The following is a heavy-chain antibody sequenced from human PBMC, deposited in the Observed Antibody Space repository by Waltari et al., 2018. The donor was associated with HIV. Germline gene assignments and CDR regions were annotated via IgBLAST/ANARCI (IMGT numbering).Heavy chain of an antibody. CDR1: GFSFSSEA. Sequence: QVKLVESGGGVVQPGRSLRLSCAASGFSFSSEAMHWVRQAPGKGLEWVAAISYDGRNKFYADSVKGRFTISRDNSKNTVYVEMSSLSPEDTAVYFCARDAAPPEYWGQGTLVTVSS. CDR3: ARDAAPPEY. CDR2: ISYDGRNK. J-gene: IGHJ4*02. V-gene: IGHV3-30*04.